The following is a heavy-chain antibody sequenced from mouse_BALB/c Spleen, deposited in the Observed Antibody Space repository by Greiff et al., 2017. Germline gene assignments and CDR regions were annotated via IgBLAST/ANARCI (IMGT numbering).Heavy chain of an antibody. D-gene: IGHD2-4*01. CDR1: GYSITSGYY. J-gene: IGHJ4*01. CDR3: ARDRDYYDYDGPYAMDY. Sequence: EVKLQESGPGLVKPSQSLSLTCSVTGYSITSGYYWNWIRQFPGNKLEWMGYISYDGSNNYNPSLKNRISITRDTSKNQFFLKLNSVTTEDTATYYCARDRDYYDYDGPYAMDYWGQGTSVTVSS. V-gene: IGHV3-6*02. CDR2: ISYDGSN.